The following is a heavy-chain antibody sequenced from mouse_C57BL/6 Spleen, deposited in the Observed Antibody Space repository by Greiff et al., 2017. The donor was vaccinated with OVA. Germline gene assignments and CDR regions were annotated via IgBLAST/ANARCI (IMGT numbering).Heavy chain of an antibody. D-gene: IGHD1-1*01. J-gene: IGHJ2*01. Sequence: QVQLQQSGAELVKPGASVKMSCKASGYTFTSYWITWVKQSPGQGLEWIGEIYPGSGSTNYNEKFKSKATLTVDTSSSTAYMQLSSLTSEDSSVYYYARGYYCSRRSYYFDYWGQGTTLTVSS. V-gene: IGHV1-55*01. CDR3: ARGYYCSRRSYYFDY. CDR2: IYPGSGST. CDR1: GYTFTSYW.